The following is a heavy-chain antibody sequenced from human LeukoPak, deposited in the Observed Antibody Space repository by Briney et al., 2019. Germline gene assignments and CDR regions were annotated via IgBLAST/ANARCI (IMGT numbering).Heavy chain of an antibody. J-gene: IGHJ3*02. CDR3: ARDFSIVGASDAFDI. V-gene: IGHV1-2*02. Sequence: ASVKVSCKASGYTFTGYYMHWVRQAPGQGLEWMGWINPNSGGTNYAQKLQGRVTMTTDTSTSTAYMELRSLRSDDTAVYYCARDFSIVGASDAFDIWGQGTMVTVSS. CDR1: GYTFTGYY. CDR2: INPNSGGT. D-gene: IGHD1-26*01.